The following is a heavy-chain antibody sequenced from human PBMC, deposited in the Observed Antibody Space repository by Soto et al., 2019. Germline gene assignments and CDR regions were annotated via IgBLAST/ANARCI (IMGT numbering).Heavy chain of an antibody. J-gene: IGHJ6*02. V-gene: IGHV3-30-3*01. CDR3: ARDNPYYYGSGSPTAQGYYYGMDV. CDR1: GFTFSSYA. D-gene: IGHD3-10*01. CDR2: ISYDGSNK. Sequence: GGSLRLSCAASGFTFSSYAMHWVRQAPGKGLEWVAVISYDGSNKYYADSVKGRFTISRDNSKNTLYLQMNSLRAEDTAVYYCARDNPYYYGSGSPTAQGYYYGMDVWGQGTTVTVSS.